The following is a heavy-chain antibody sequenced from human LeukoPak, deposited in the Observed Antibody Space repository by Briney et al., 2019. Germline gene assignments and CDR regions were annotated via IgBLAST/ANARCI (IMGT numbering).Heavy chain of an antibody. Sequence: PGGSLRLSCAASGFTFSSYAMSWVRQAPGKGLEWVPAISGSGGSTYYADSVKGRFTISRDNSKNTLYLQMNSLRAEDTAVYYCAKGLASYYGVFGYWGQGTLVTVSS. CDR1: GFTFSSYA. CDR3: AKGLASYYGVFGY. D-gene: IGHD2/OR15-2a*01. CDR2: ISGSGGST. J-gene: IGHJ4*02. V-gene: IGHV3-23*01.